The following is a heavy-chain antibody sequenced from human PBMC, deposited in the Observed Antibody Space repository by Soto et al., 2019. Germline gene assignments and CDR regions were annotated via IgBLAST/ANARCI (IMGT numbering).Heavy chain of an antibody. CDR1: GGTFSSYT. Sequence: QVQLVQSGAEVQKPGSSEKVSCKASGGTFSSYTISWVRQAPGQGLEWMGRIIPILGIANYAQKFQGRVTITADKCTSTAYMELSSLRSEDTAVYYCARDIEYCSGGSCSYFDYWGQGTLVTVSS. D-gene: IGHD2-15*01. CDR2: IIPILGIA. V-gene: IGHV1-69*08. CDR3: ARDIEYCSGGSCSYFDY. J-gene: IGHJ4*02.